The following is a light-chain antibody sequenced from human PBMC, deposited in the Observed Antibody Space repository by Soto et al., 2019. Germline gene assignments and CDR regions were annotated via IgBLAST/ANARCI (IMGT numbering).Light chain of an antibody. V-gene: IGKV1-27*01. CDR3: LTYNGPPLS. Sequence: KTQSAAALSESIGERVTITCRASQGLGNYLAWYQQKPGKAPKLLIYSASSLQSGVPSRFSGSGSGTDFTLTISGLQPEDVATYYCLTYNGPPLSLGGGTKVDIK. CDR2: SAS. CDR1: QGLGNY. J-gene: IGKJ4*01.